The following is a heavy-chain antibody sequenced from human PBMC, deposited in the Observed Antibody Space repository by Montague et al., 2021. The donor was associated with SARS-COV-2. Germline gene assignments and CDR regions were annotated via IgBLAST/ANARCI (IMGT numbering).Heavy chain of an antibody. V-gene: IGHV4-59*08. Sequence: SETLSLTCTVSGGSNSRYYWSWIWQPPGKGLEWIGYVSDSGSDYNPSLKSRVSISVDTSKKLLSLSLSSVTAADTATYYCARHRKDYDILTGYSTSFYYDMDVWGQGTTVTVSS. CDR3: ARHRKDYDILTGYSTSFYYDMDV. J-gene: IGHJ6*02. CDR1: GGSNSRYY. CDR2: VSDSGS. D-gene: IGHD3-9*01.